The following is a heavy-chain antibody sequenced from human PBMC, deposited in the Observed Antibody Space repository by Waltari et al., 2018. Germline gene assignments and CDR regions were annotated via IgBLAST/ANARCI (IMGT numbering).Heavy chain of an antibody. CDR3: ARGPTVTTFDY. CDR1: GFTVSSTY. J-gene: IGHJ4*02. CDR2: IYSGGST. D-gene: IGHD4-17*01. V-gene: IGHV3-66*02. Sequence: EVPLVESGGGLVQPGGSLRLSCAASGFTVSSTYMSWVRQAPGKGLEWVSVIYSGGSTNYADAVKGRFTISIDNSKNTLYLQMNSLRAEDTAVYYCARGPTVTTFDYWGQGTLVTVAS.